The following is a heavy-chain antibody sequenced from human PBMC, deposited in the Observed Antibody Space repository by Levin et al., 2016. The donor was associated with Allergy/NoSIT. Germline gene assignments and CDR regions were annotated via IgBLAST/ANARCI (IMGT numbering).Heavy chain of an antibody. D-gene: IGHD3-3*01. J-gene: IGHJ4*02. V-gene: IGHV4-31*02. Sequence: WIRQPPGKGLEWIGYIYYSGSTYYNPSLKSRVTISVDTSKNQFSLKLSSVTAADTAVYYCARGPTSNYYDFWSGYYPACYFDYWGQGTLVTVSS. CDR2: IYYSGST. CDR3: ARGPTSNYYDFWSGYYPACYFDY.